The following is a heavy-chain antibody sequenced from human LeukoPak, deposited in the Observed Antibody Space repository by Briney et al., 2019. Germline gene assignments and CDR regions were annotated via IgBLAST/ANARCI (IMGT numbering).Heavy chain of an antibody. V-gene: IGHV3-30*18. CDR1: GFTFSSYG. D-gene: IGHD2-21*02. Sequence: GGSLRLSCAASGFTFSSYGMHWVRQAPGKGLEWVAVISYDGSNKHYADSVKGRFTISRDNSKNTLYLQMNSLRAEDTAVYYCAKDFRVTVYYYYGMDVWGQGTTVTVSS. CDR3: AKDFRVTVYYYYGMDV. J-gene: IGHJ6*02. CDR2: ISYDGSNK.